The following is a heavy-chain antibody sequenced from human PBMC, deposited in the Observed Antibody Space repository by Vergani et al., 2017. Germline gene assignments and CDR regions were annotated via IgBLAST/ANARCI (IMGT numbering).Heavy chain of an antibody. V-gene: IGHV4-39*01. Sequence: QLQLQESGPGLVKPSETLALTCTVSGGSISSSSYYWGWIRHPPGKGLEWIGSNYYSGCTYYNPSLKSRVTISVDTSKNQFSLKLSSITGADTAVYYCARRAHITXFGLVIIRYNWFDHWGQGTLVTVSS. CDR2: NYYSGCT. CDR1: GGSISSSSYY. J-gene: IGHJ5*02. CDR3: ARRAHITXFGLVIIRYNWFDH. D-gene: IGHD3-3*01.